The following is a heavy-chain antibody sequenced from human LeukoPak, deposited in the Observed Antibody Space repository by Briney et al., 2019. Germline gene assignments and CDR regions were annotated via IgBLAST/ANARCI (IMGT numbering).Heavy chain of an antibody. CDR1: GFTLSTNA. CDR3: AKDVGKWESLHFFDY. CDR2: ISGSGAST. V-gene: IGHV3-23*01. J-gene: IGHJ4*02. Sequence: GGSLRLSCLTSGFTLSTNAMSWVRQAPGKGLEWISGISGSGASTYYADSVKGRFTISRDDSRNTLYLQLNSLRGDDTAVYYCAKDVGKWESLHFFDYWGQGTLVTVSS. D-gene: IGHD1-26*01.